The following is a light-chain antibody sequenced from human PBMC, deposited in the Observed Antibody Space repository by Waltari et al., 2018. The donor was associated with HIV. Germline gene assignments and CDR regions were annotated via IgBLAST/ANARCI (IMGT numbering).Light chain of an antibody. CDR1: SSEVGGYNY. CDR2: EVS. CDR3: SSYTSSSTRL. Sequence: QSALTQPASVSGSPGQSITISCTGTSSEVGGYNYVSWYQQHPGKAPKLMIYEVSNRPSGVSDRFSGSKSGNTASLTISGLQAEDEADYYCSSYTSSSTRLFGGGTKLTVL. J-gene: IGLJ2*01. V-gene: IGLV2-14*01.